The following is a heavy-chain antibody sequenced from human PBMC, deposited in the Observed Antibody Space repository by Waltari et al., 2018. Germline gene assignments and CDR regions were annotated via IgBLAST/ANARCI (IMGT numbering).Heavy chain of an antibody. J-gene: IGHJ6*02. D-gene: IGHD3-9*01. CDR1: GYSISSGYY. V-gene: IGHV4-38-2*01. CDR2: IYHSGST. CDR3: ARSHAILTGHYGMDV. Sequence: QVQLQESGPGLVKPSETLSLTCAVSGYSISSGYYWGWIRQPPGKGLEWIGSIYHSGSTYYNPSLKSRVTISVDTSKNQCSLKRSSVTAADTAVYYCARSHAILTGHYGMDVWGQGTTVTVSS.